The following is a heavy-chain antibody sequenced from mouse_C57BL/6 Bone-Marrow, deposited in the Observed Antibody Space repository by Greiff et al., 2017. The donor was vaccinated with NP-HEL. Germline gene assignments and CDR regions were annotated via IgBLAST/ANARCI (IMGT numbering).Heavy chain of an antibody. CDR3: ARHGDYFGSSYGYFDV. J-gene: IGHJ1*03. CDR1: FYTFTDYT. CDR2: FYPGSGSI. D-gene: IGHD1-1*01. Sequence: QPQQSRAALPPPFSSFPLSFTSSFYTFTDYTIHFVNHRSGQGLEWIGWFYPGSGSIKYNEKFKDKATLTADKSSSTVYMDLSRLTSEDSAVYFCARHGDYFGSSYGYFDVWGTGTTVTVSS. V-gene: IGHV1-62-2*01.